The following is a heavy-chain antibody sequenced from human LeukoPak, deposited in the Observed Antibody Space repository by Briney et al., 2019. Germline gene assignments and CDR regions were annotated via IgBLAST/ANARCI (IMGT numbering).Heavy chain of an antibody. V-gene: IGHV3-30*03. CDR1: GFTFSSYG. J-gene: IGHJ5*02. Sequence: GGSLRLSCAASGFTFSSYGMHWVRQAPGKGLEWVAVISYDGSNKYYADSVKGRFTISRDNAKNSLYLQMNSLRAEDTALYYCARAPGEGWFDPWGQGTLVTVSS. CDR3: ARAPGEGWFDP. CDR2: ISYDGSNK. D-gene: IGHD4-17*01.